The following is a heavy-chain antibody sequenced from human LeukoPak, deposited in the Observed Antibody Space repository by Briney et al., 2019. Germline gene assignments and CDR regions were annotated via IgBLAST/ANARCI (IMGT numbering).Heavy chain of an antibody. CDR1: GFTFSSYS. Sequence: PGGSLRLSCAASGFTFSSYSMNWVRQAPGKGLEWVSSISSSSSYIYYADSVKGRFTISRDNAKNSLYLQMNSLRAEDTAVYYCARFSAAAAHDAFDIWGQGTMVTVSS. D-gene: IGHD6-13*01. V-gene: IGHV3-21*01. CDR2: ISSSSSYI. J-gene: IGHJ3*02. CDR3: ARFSAAAAHDAFDI.